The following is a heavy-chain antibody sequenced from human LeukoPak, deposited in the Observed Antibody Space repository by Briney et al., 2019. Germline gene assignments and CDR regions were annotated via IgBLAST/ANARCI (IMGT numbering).Heavy chain of an antibody. CDR1: GFTFSDYW. CDR3: ASYLYWWSDLGY. CDR2: IKPDGSQK. Sequence: GGSLRLSCAASGFTFSDYWMTWVRPAPGKGLEWVANIKPDGSQKYYVDSVRGRFRPYRDNAKNSLYLQMNSLRVEGTAVYYCASYLYWWSDLGYWGQGTLVTVSS. D-gene: IGHD2-8*02. V-gene: IGHV3-7*01. J-gene: IGHJ4*02.